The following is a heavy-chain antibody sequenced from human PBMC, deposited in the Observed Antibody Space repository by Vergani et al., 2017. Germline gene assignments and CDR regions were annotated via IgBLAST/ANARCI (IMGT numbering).Heavy chain of an antibody. D-gene: IGHD2-15*01. Sequence: QVHLVESGGGVVQPGRSLRLSCVVSGFTSSYYGMHWVRQAPGKGLEWVAVISNDGTQKYYADSVKGRFTISRDNSKSTLYLQMNSLRTEHTAVYYCATKSCGTPGCQVGYFSEWGQGTMVTVSS. CDR1: GFTSSYYG. CDR2: ISNDGTQK. V-gene: IGHV3-30*03. J-gene: IGHJ1*01. CDR3: ATKSCGTPGCQVGYFSE.